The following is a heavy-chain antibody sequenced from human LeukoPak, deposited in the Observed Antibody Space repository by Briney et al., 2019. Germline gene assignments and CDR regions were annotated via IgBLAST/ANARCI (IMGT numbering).Heavy chain of an antibody. V-gene: IGHV5-51*01. D-gene: IGHD6-13*01. Sequence: GESLKISCXGSGYSFTCYWIGWVRQMTGKGLEWMGIIYPGDSDTRYSPSFQGQVTISADKSISTAYLQWSSLKASDTAMYYCARLRQQLVYYFDYWGQGTLVTVSS. CDR3: ARLRQQLVYYFDY. CDR1: GYSFTCYW. J-gene: IGHJ4*02. CDR2: IYPGDSDT.